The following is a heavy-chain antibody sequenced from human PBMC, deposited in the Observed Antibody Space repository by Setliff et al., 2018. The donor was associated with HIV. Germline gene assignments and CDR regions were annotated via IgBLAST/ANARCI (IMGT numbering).Heavy chain of an antibody. J-gene: IGHJ4*02. CDR1: GGSITRTPDY. V-gene: IGHV4-39*01. D-gene: IGHD3-10*01. CDR2: IHHSGTA. CDR3: ARLSGGMVPNY. Sequence: SETLSLTCTVSGGSITRTPDYWGWIRQPPGKGLEWIGSIHHSGTAYDNPSLKSRVTISVDPSKNQILLRLSSVTAADTAVYYCARLSGGMVPNYWGQGTLVTVPQ.